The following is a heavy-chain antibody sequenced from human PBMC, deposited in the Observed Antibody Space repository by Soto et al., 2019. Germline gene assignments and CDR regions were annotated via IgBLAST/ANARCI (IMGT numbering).Heavy chain of an antibody. CDR3: ARDSKDDSSGYYAGFDY. J-gene: IGHJ4*02. V-gene: IGHV3-7*01. CDR2: IKEGGNNK. D-gene: IGHD3-22*01. Sequence: QTGGSLRLSCVASGFAFSDYPMSWVRQAPGKGLEWVASIKEGGNNKYYVDSVKGRFTISRDNFKNTLYLHMNSLRAEDTAVYYCARDSKDDSSGYYAGFDYWGQGTLVTVSS. CDR1: GFAFSDYP.